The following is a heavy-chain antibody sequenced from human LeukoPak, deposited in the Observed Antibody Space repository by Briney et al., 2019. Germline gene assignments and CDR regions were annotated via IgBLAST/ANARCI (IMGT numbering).Heavy chain of an antibody. J-gene: IGHJ4*02. Sequence: ASVKVSCKASGGTFSSYAISWVRQAPGQGLEWMRRIIPILGIANYAQKFQGRVTITADKSTSTAYMELSSLRSEDTAVYYCARAGIGDYGQFYYFDYWGQGTLVTVSS. CDR3: ARAGIGDYGQFYYFDY. CDR2: IIPILGIA. V-gene: IGHV1-69*04. D-gene: IGHD4-17*01. CDR1: GGTFSSYA.